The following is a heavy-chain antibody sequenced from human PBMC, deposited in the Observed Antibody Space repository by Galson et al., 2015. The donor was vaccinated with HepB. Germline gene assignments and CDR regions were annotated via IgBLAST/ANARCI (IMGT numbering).Heavy chain of an antibody. CDR1: GYTFTSYD. V-gene: IGHV1-8*01. J-gene: IGHJ4*02. CDR2: MNPNSGNT. D-gene: IGHD4-23*01. CDR3: ARVPPTVVTPPSTDFDY. Sequence: SVKVSCKASGYTFTSYDINWVRQATGQGLEWMGWMNPNSGNTGYAQKFQGRVTMTRNTSISTAYMELSSLRSEDTAVYYCARVPPTVVTPPSTDFDYWGQGTLVTVSS.